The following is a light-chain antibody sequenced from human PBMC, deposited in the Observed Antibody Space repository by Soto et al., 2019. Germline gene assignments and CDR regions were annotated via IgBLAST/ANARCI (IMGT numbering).Light chain of an antibody. Sequence: DIQMTQSPSSVSASVGDRVTISCRASQGIASSLAWYQHKPGKAPKLLIYAASYLQGGVPSRFSGSGSRTDFTLTISSLQPEDFATYYCQQANSFPPTFGQGTKLEIK. J-gene: IGKJ2*01. CDR3: QQANSFPPT. V-gene: IGKV1-12*01. CDR1: QGIASS. CDR2: AAS.